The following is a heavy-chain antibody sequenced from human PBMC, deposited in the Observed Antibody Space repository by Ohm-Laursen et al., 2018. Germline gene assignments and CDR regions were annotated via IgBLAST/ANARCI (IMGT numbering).Heavy chain of an antibody. D-gene: IGHD3-10*01. J-gene: IGHJ4*02. CDR1: GYSFSGYY. V-gene: IGHV1-2*06. CDR2: INPNSGGT. Sequence: SSVKVSCNASGYSFSGYYMHWVRQAPGQGLEWMGRINPNSGGTNYAQKFQGRVTMTRDTSISTAYMELSRLRSDDTAMYYCARDYYGSGSPDYWGQGTLVTVSS. CDR3: ARDYYGSGSPDY.